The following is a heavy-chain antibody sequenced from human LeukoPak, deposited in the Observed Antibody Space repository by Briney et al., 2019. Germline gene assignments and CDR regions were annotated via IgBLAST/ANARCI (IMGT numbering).Heavy chain of an antibody. CDR1: GYIFTDYY. D-gene: IGHD3-3*01. Sequence: VASVKVSCKASGYIFTDYYMHWVRQAPGQGLEWMGGIIPIFGTANYAQKFQGRVTITADESTSTAYMELSSLRSEDTAVYYCARSYYDFWSGYYGSWGQGTLVTVSS. CDR2: IIPIFGTA. CDR3: ARSYYDFWSGYYGS. J-gene: IGHJ4*02. V-gene: IGHV1-69*13.